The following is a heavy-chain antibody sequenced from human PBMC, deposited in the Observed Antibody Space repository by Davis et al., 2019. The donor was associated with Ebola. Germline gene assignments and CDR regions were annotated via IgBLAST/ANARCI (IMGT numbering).Heavy chain of an antibody. CDR2: INQDASEK. D-gene: IGHD3-9*01. Sequence: PGGSLRLSCVASGFTFSTYWMTWVRQAPGKGLEWVANINQDASEKYYVDSVKGRFTISRDNAKNSLYLQMNSLRAEDTAVYYCARADYDILTGYLDYWGQGTLVTVSS. V-gene: IGHV3-7*01. J-gene: IGHJ4*02. CDR1: GFTFSTYW. CDR3: ARADYDILTGYLDY.